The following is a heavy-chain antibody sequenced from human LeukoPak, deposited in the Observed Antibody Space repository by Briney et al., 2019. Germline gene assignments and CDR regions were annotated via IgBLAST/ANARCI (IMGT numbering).Heavy chain of an antibody. CDR1: GFTFSSYA. CDR3: AKLSGSGSSYPYNH. CDR2: ISGSGDTT. D-gene: IGHD3-10*01. V-gene: IGHV3-23*01. J-gene: IGHJ5*02. Sequence: PGGSLRLSCAASGFTFSSYAMSWVRQAPGKGLEWVSFISGSGDTTYYADSVKGRFTISRDTSKNTQYLQMNSLRVEDSAVYYCAKLSGSGSSYPYNHWGQGILVTVSS.